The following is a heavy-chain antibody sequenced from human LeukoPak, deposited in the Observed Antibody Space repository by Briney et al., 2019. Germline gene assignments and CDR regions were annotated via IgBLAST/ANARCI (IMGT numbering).Heavy chain of an antibody. D-gene: IGHD3-10*01. V-gene: IGHV4-30-2*01. Sequence: SQTLSLTCAVSGGSISSGGYSWSWIRQPPGKGLEWIGYIYHSGSTYYNPSLKSRVTISVDTSKNQFSLKLSSVTAADTAVYYCARNPGLLWFGELLHAFDIWGQGTMVTVSS. CDR1: GGSISSGGYS. CDR3: ARNPGLLWFGELLHAFDI. J-gene: IGHJ3*02. CDR2: IYHSGST.